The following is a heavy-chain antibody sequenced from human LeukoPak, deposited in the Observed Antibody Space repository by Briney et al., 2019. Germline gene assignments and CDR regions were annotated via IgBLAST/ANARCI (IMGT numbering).Heavy chain of an antibody. CDR2: IYYSEST. J-gene: IGHJ5*02. CDR3: ARNMTLRDDSSDDTHQWFDP. V-gene: IGHV4-39*01. D-gene: IGHD3-22*01. CDR1: GDFLSSSSYY. Sequence: PSETLSLTCTVSGDFLSSSSYYGGWIRQPPGKGLEWIGSIYYSESTSYNPSLKSRVTISVDTSKNQFSLKLSSVTAADTAVYYCARNMTLRDDSSDDTHQWFDPWGQGTLVTVSS.